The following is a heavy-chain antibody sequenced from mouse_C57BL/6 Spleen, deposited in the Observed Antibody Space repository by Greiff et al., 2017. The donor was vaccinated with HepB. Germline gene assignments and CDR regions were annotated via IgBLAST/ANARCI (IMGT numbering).Heavy chain of an antibody. CDR2: IYPGSGNT. D-gene: IGHD1-1*01. Sequence: QVQLQQSGPELVKPGASVKISCKASGYSFTSYYIHWVKQRPGQGLEWIGWIYPGSGNTKYNEKFKGKATLTADTSSSTAYMQLSSLTSEDSAVYYCARSHYYGSPFDYWGQGTTLTVSS. V-gene: IGHV1-66*01. CDR3: ARSHYYGSPFDY. J-gene: IGHJ2*01. CDR1: GYSFTSYY.